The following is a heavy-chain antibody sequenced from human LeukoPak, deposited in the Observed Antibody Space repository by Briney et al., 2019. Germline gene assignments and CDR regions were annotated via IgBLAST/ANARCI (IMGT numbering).Heavy chain of an antibody. V-gene: IGHV3-30*18. Sequence: PGGSLRLSCAASGFTFSSYGMHWVRQAPGKGLEWVAVISYDGSNKYYADSVKGRFTISRDNSKNTLNLQMNSLRAEDTAVYFCAKGMGSAGGLYYFDYWGQGTLVTVSS. CDR3: AKGMGSAGGLYYFDY. CDR1: GFTFSSYG. CDR2: ISYDGSNK. D-gene: IGHD3-16*01. J-gene: IGHJ4*02.